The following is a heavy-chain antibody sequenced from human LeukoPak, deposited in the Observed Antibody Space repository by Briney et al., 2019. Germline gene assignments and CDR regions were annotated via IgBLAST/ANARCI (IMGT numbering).Heavy chain of an antibody. Sequence: SETLSLTCTVSGGSISSGYYYWSWIRQHPGKGLEWIGYIYYSGTTYYNPSLKSRVTISVDTSKNQFSLNMSSVTAADTAMYYCARADSSGYYYEDWGQGTLVTVSS. CDR2: IYYSGTT. V-gene: IGHV4-31*03. J-gene: IGHJ4*02. D-gene: IGHD3-22*01. CDR1: GGSISSGYYY. CDR3: ARADSSGYYYED.